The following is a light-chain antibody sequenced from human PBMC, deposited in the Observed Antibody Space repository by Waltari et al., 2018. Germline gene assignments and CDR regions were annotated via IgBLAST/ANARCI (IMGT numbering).Light chain of an antibody. J-gene: IGLJ1*01. CDR3: QSYDGTLGGLYV. Sequence: QSVLTQSPSVSGAPGQRVTISCSGSSSNIGAGHGLHWYQQFPGRAPKLLIFENNNRPSGVPDRFSGSKSGTSASLVITGLQAEDEADYYCQSYDGTLGGLYVFGSGTAVTVL. V-gene: IGLV1-40*01. CDR1: SSNIGAGHG. CDR2: ENN.